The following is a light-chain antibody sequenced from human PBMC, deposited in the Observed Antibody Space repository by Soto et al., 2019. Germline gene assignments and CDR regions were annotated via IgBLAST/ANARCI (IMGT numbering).Light chain of an antibody. CDR2: EVS. J-gene: IGLJ1*01. Sequence: QSVLTHPASMSWSPGHPDTITCTETSSDHASYNRVSRYQRPPGTGRKLVIYEVSNRPSGLPDRFSGSKSGNTASLTISGLQAEDEAEYYCSLYTTASTYVFRSGTNV. V-gene: IGLV2-18*01. CDR3: SLYTTASTYV. CDR1: SSDHASYNR.